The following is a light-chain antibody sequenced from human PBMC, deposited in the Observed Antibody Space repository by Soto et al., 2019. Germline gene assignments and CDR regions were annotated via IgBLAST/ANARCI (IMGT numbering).Light chain of an antibody. J-gene: IGKJ1*01. Sequence: NVLSQAPSTLSLYPEARATLSCRASQSVSSSYLAWHQQKPGQAPRLLIYGASTRATGIPARFSASGSGTDFTLTISDVQPEDFALYYCHQRQSWPRTFGQGTKVDI. CDR2: GAS. CDR3: HQRQSWPRT. CDR1: QSVSSSY. V-gene: IGKV3-20*01.